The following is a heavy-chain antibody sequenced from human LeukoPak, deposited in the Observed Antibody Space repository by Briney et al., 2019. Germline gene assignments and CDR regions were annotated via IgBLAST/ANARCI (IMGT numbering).Heavy chain of an antibody. CDR2: IYYSGST. Sequence: PSETLSLTCTVSGGSISSYYWSWIRQPPGKGLEWIGYIYYSGSTNYNPSLKSRVTISVDTSKNQFSLKLSSVTAADTAVYYCARGSSGWSNGIDYWGQGTLVTVSS. CDR1: GGSISSYY. J-gene: IGHJ4*02. D-gene: IGHD6-19*01. V-gene: IGHV4-59*01. CDR3: ARGSSGWSNGIDY.